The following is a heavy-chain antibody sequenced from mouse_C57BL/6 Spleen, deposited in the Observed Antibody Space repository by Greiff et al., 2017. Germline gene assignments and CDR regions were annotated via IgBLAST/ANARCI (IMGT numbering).Heavy chain of an antibody. Sequence: VQLQQSGAELVRPGASVKLSCKASGYTFTSYWMEWVKQRPGQGLEWIGNIYPSDSDTHYNQKFKGKATLTVDKSSSTAYMQLSSLTSEDSAVXICEWGYGSWFAYWGQGTLVTVSA. J-gene: IGHJ3*01. V-gene: IGHV1-61*01. CDR3: EWGYGSWFAY. D-gene: IGHD1-2*01. CDR2: IYPSDSDT. CDR1: GYTFTSYW.